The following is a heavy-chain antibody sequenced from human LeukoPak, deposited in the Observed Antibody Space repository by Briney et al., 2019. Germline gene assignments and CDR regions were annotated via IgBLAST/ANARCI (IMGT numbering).Heavy chain of an antibody. CDR2: IYPGDSDT. CDR3: ARRGSSWYDAFDI. CDR1: GYSFTSYW. J-gene: IGHJ3*02. V-gene: IGHV5-51*01. Sequence: GESLKISCKGSGYSFTSYWIGWVRQMPGKGLEWMGIIYPGDSDTGYSPSFQGQVTISADKSISTAYLQWSSLKASDTAMYYCARRGSSWYDAFDIWGQGTMVTVSS. D-gene: IGHD6-13*01.